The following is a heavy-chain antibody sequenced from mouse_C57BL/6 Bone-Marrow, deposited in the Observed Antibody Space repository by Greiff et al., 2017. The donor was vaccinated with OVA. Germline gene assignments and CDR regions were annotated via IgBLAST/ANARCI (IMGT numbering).Heavy chain of an antibody. Sequence: QVKLQQSGAELARPGASVKLSCKASGYTFTSYGISWVKQRTGQGLEWIGEIYPRSGNTYYNEKFKGKATLTADKSSSTAYMELRSLTSEDSAVYFCASPTTVVAPFDDWGQGTTLTVSA. CDR3: ASPTTVVAPFDD. CDR2: IYPRSGNT. CDR1: GYTFTSYG. V-gene: IGHV1-81*01. D-gene: IGHD1-1*01. J-gene: IGHJ2*01.